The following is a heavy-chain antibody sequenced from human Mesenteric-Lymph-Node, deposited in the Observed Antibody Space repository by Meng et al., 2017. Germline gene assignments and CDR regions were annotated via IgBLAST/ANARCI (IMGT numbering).Heavy chain of an antibody. CDR2: MYHSGTT. J-gene: IGHJ4*02. Sequence: EVGPGLVKPSGTLSLTCVVSGGSISSSYWWTWVRQSPGKGLEWIGEMYHSGTTNYNPSLKSRVTISMGKSNNQLSLKLNSVTAADTAVYYCATQESRDGHNPYWGQGTLVTVSS. V-gene: IGHV4-4*02. CDR1: GGSISSSYW. CDR3: ATQESRDGHNPY. D-gene: IGHD5-24*01.